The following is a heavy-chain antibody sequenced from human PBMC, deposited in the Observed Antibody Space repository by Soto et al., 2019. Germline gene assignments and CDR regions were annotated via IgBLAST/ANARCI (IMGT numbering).Heavy chain of an antibody. CDR2: AFYSGNT. D-gene: IGHD2-15*01. CDR3: ARHVYCSGGSCYSAPSYFDF. CDR1: GGSISSSTYY. Sequence: SETLSLTCTVSGGSISSSTYYWGWIRHPPGKGLEWIGSAFYSGNTYYNPSLKSRVTISVDTSKSQFSLKLSSVTAADTAVYYCARHVYCSGGSCYSAPSYFDFWGQGTLVIVYS. V-gene: IGHV4-39*01. J-gene: IGHJ4*02.